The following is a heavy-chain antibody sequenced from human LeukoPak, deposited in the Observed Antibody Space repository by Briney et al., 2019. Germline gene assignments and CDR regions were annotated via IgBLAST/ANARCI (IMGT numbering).Heavy chain of an antibody. D-gene: IGHD1-26*01. V-gene: IGHV3-11*01. CDR2: ITSSGTTI. CDR1: GFTFSSYW. CDR3: AREDNTRADY. J-gene: IGHJ4*02. Sequence: GGSLRLSCAASGFTFSSYWMSWIRQAPGKGLEWIAYITSSGTTIYYADSVKGRFTISRDNAKNSLYLQMNSLRAEDTAVYYCAREDNTRADYWGQGTLVTVSS.